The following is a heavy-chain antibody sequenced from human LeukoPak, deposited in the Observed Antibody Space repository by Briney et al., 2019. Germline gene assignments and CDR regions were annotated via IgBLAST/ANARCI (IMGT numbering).Heavy chain of an antibody. CDR2: ITQDGSEE. V-gene: IGHV3-7*03. D-gene: IGHD4-17*01. Sequence: GGSLRLSCAASGFTFSTYWMTWVRQAPGKGLEWVANITQDGSEEYYVDSVKGRFTISRDNAKNSLYLQMNSLRAEDTAVFYCARGQAASVRPLLYYYYYYLDVWGKGTTVTVSS. J-gene: IGHJ6*03. CDR1: GFTFSTYW. CDR3: ARGQAASVRPLLYYYYYYLDV.